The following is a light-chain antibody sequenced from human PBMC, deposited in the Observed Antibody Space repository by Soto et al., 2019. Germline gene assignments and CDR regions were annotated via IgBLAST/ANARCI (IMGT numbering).Light chain of an antibody. Sequence: QSVLTQPASVSGSPGQSITISCTGTSSDVGSYNIVSWYQQQPGQAPKLMIYEVSKRPSGVSNRFSGSKSGNTASLTLSGLQAEDEADYYCCSYAGSTPWVFGGGTKLTVL. CDR3: CSYAGSTPWV. V-gene: IGLV2-23*02. CDR1: SSDVGSYNI. CDR2: EVS. J-gene: IGLJ3*02.